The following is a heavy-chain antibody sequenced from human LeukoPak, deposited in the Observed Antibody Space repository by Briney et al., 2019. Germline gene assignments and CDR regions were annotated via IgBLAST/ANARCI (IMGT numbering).Heavy chain of an antibody. V-gene: IGHV1-69*13. Sequence: GASVNVSCKASGGTFSSYAISWVRQAPGQGLEWMGGIIPIFGTANYAQKFQGRVTITADESTSTAYMELSSLRSEDTAVYYCARGRGHFDWLLNYWGQGTLVTVSS. CDR2: IIPIFGTA. CDR3: ARGRGHFDWLLNY. CDR1: GGTFSSYA. D-gene: IGHD3-9*01. J-gene: IGHJ4*02.